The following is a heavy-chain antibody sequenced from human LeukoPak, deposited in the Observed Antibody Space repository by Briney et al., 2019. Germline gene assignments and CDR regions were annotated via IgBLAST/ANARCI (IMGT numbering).Heavy chain of an antibody. J-gene: IGHJ4*02. CDR3: ARQSTYYFDY. CDR1: GGSTSSYY. CDR2: IYYSGST. Sequence: SETLSLTCTVSGGSTSSYYWSWIRQLPGKGLEWIGYIYYSGSTNYNPSLKSRVTISVDTSKNQFSLKLSSVTAADTAVYYCARQSTYYFDYWGQGTLVTVLS. V-gene: IGHV4-59*08.